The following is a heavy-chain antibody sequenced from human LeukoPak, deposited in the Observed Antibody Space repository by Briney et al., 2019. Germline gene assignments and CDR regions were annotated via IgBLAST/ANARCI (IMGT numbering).Heavy chain of an antibody. Sequence: SVKVSCKASGGTFSSYAISWVRQAPGQGLEWMGGITPTFGTTNYAQKFQGRVTITADESTSTAYMELSSLRSEDTAVYYCATCQWFGELLPLGYWGQGTLVTVSS. CDR2: ITPTFGTT. V-gene: IGHV1-69*01. CDR1: GGTFSSYA. J-gene: IGHJ4*02. CDR3: ATCQWFGELLPLGY. D-gene: IGHD3-10*01.